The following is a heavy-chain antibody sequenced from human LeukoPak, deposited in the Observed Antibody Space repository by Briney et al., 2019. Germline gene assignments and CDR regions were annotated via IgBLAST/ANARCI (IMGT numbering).Heavy chain of an antibody. CDR2: INHSGST. CDR1: GGSFSGYY. V-gene: IGHV4-34*01. D-gene: IGHD6-19*01. Sequence: SETLSLTCAVYGGSFSGYYWSWIRQPPGKGLEWIGEINHSGSTNYNPSLKSRVTISVDTSKNQFSLKLSSVTAADTAVYYCARDAKQWLVNGVYFQHWGQGTLVTVSS. CDR3: ARDAKQWLVNGVYFQH. J-gene: IGHJ1*01.